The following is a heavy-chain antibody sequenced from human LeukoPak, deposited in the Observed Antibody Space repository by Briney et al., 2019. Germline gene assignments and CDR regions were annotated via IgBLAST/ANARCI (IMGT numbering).Heavy chain of an antibody. J-gene: IGHJ4*02. CDR3: AKIPDVSDY. Sequence: GGSLRLSCAVAGVTFSSYAMILVRQAPGRGLVWVSSIGASGDSIYYTDSVKGRFTISRDNSKNTLYLQMSSLRVEDTAVYYCAKIPDVSDYWGQGTLVTVSS. CDR2: IGASGDSI. CDR1: GVTFSSYA. V-gene: IGHV3-23*01.